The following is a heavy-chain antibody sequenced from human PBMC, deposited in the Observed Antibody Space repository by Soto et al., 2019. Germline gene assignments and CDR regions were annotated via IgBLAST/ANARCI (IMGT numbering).Heavy chain of an antibody. D-gene: IGHD3-22*01. CDR1: GGSISSSSYY. CDR2: IYYSGST. V-gene: IGHV4-39*01. CDR3: ATTSYYYDSSGYVENFDY. Sequence: SETLSLTCTVSGGSISSSSYYWGWIRQPPGKGLEWIGSIYYSGSTYYNPSLKSRVTISVDTSKNQFSLKLSSVTAADTAVYYCATTSYYYDSSGYVENFDYWGQGTLVTVSS. J-gene: IGHJ4*02.